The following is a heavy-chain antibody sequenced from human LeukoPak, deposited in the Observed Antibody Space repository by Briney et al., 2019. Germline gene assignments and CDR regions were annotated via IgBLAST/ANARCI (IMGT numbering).Heavy chain of an antibody. CDR1: GFTFDDYA. CDR3: AKEYCDSSGLDAFDI. CDR2: ISGDGGST. V-gene: IGHV3-43*02. J-gene: IGHJ3*02. Sequence: GGSLRLSCAASGFTFDDYAMYWVRQAPGKGLEWVSLISGDGGSTYYADSVKGRFTISRDNSKNSLYLQMNSLRTEDTALYYCAKEYCDSSGLDAFDIWGQGTMVTVSS. D-gene: IGHD3-22*01.